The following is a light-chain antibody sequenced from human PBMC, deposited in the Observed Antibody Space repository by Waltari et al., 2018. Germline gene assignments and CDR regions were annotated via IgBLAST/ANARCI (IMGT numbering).Light chain of an antibody. V-gene: IGKV3-11*01. CDR2: DSS. CDR3: QQRYKWPLT. Sequence: EIVLTQSPATLSLSPGERATLSCRASQSVSTYLAWYHQRPGQPPRLLIYDSSSRATSIPARFSGSGSETDFTLTISSLEPEDFAVYYCQQRYKWPLTFGGGSKVEI. J-gene: IGKJ4*01. CDR1: QSVSTY.